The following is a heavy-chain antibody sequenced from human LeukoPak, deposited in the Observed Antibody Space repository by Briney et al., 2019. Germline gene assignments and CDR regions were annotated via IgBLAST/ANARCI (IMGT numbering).Heavy chain of an antibody. Sequence: GGSLRLSCAASGFTFSSYAMSWVRQAPGKGLEWVSGIRGSGGSTYYADSVKGRFTISRDISKNTLYLQIHSLRAEDTAVYYCAKAISRYYYDSSGPYYFDSWGQGTLVTVSS. CDR3: AKAISRYYYDSSGPYYFDS. CDR2: IRGSGGST. V-gene: IGHV3-23*01. D-gene: IGHD3-22*01. J-gene: IGHJ4*02. CDR1: GFTFSSYA.